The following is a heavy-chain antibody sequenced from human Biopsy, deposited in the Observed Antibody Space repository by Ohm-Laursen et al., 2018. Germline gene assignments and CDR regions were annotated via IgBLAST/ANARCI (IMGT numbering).Heavy chain of an antibody. J-gene: IGHJ5*02. CDR2: IFYGGIT. Sequence: GTLSLTCTVSGGSISSETNYWGWIRQPPGKGLVWIGSIFYGGITYYNPSLKSRVTISVDTSKYQFSLNLSSVTGADTAVYYCARHPTGFWFDPWGQGTLVTVSS. V-gene: IGHV4-39*01. CDR1: GGSISSETNY. CDR3: ARHPTGFWFDP.